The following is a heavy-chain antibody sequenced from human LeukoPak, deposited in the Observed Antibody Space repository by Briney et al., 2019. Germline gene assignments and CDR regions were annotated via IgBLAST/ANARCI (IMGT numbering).Heavy chain of an antibody. D-gene: IGHD3-9*01. J-gene: IGHJ3*02. CDR2: INPSHGIT. V-gene: IGHV1-46*01. CDR1: GYTFTNYY. Sequence: ASVRISCRASGYTFTNYYIHWVRQAPGQGLEWMGIINPSHGITTCAQKFQGRVTITRDTSTSTVYMELSSLRSEDTAVYYCARGQLRYYDWAPFDIWGQGTMVTVSS. CDR3: ARGQLRYYDWAPFDI.